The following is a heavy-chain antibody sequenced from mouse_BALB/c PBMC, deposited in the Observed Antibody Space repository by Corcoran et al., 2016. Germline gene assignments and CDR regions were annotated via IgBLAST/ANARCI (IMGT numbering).Heavy chain of an antibody. CDR2: IWWDDDK. Sequence: QVTLKESGPGILQPSQTLSLTCSFSGFSLSTSGMGVGWIRQPSGKGLEGLAHIWWDDDKRYNPALKSRLTISKDTSSNQVFLKIASVDTADTSTYYCARIYYEYYYAMDYWGQGTSVTVSS. V-gene: IGHV8-8*01. CDR3: ARIYYEYYYAMDY. J-gene: IGHJ4*01. CDR1: GFSLSTSGMG. D-gene: IGHD2-4*01.